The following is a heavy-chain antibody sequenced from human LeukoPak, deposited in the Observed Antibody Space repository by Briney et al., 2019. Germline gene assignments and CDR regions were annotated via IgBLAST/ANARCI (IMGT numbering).Heavy chain of an antibody. Sequence: ASVKVSCKASGYTFTSYGISWVRQAPGQGLEWMGWISAYNGNTNYAQKLQGRVTMTTDTSTSTAYMELRSLRSDDTAVYYCARDPGYSSGWSVGGANWFDPWGQGTLVTVSS. V-gene: IGHV1-18*01. CDR3: ARDPGYSSGWSVGGANWFDP. CDR2: ISAYNGNT. CDR1: GYTFTSYG. D-gene: IGHD6-19*01. J-gene: IGHJ5*02.